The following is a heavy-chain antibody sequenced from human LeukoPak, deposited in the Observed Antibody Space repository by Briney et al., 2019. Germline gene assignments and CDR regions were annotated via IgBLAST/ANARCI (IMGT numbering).Heavy chain of an antibody. V-gene: IGHV3-7*01. CDR3: ARWAGVTDY. CDR2: IKQDGSVE. D-gene: IGHD5-18*01. J-gene: IGHJ4*02. Sequence: GGSLRLSCAASGFTFENYWMSWVRQAPGKGPEWVANIKQDGSVEHYLDSVKGRFTISRDNAKNSLILQMNSLRAEDTAVYYCARWAGVTDYWGQGTLVTVSP. CDR1: GFTFENYW.